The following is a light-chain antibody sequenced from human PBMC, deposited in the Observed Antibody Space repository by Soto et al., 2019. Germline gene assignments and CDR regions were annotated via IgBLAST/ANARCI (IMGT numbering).Light chain of an antibody. CDR1: RSVSSN. CDR2: GAS. V-gene: IGKV3-15*01. Sequence: EIVMTQSPATLSVSPGERATLSCRASRSVSSNLAWYQQKPGQAPRLLMYGASTRATGIPARFSGSGSGTEFTLTISSLQSEDFAFYHCQQYNNWPPYTFGQGTKLEIK. CDR3: QQYNNWPPYT. J-gene: IGKJ2*01.